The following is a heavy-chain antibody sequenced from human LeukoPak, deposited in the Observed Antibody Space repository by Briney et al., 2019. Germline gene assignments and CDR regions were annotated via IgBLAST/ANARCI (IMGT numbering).Heavy chain of an antibody. CDR2: FYHSGIT. V-gene: IGHV4-38-2*02. CDR1: VDSISSGYY. D-gene: IGHD2/OR15-2a*01. CDR3: ARVKIRQYSVAVFDY. J-gene: IGHJ4*02. Sequence: SETLSLSCTLSVDSISSGYYGGWIRQPRGTGLECIGSFYHSGITNYNPSLKNRVTISGDTSKNLFSLKLSSVTAADTAVYYCARVKIRQYSVAVFDYWGQGTLVTVSS.